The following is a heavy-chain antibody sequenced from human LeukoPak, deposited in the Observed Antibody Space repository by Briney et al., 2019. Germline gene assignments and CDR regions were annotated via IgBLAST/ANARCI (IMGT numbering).Heavy chain of an antibody. V-gene: IGHV3-7*01. CDR3: ARGRQGSSWYDGKEPFDY. CDR2: IDQNGREK. Sequence: GGSLRLSCVASAFTFSNSWMSWVRQVPGKGLEWVANIDQNGREKNYVDSVKGRFTISRDNGKNSLYLEMNSLRAEDTAVYYCARGRQGSSWYDGKEPFDYWGQGTLVTVSS. J-gene: IGHJ4*02. D-gene: IGHD6-13*01. CDR1: AFTFSNSW.